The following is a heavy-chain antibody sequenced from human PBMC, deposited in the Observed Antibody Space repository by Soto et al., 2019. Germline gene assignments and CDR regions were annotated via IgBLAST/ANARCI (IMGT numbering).Heavy chain of an antibody. D-gene: IGHD2-15*01. CDR1: GFTFSSYS. J-gene: IGHJ4*02. V-gene: IGHV3-21*01. CDR3: ASSYCSGGSCYPIGGF. CDR2: ISSSSYI. Sequence: GGSLRLSCAASGFTFSSYSMNWVRQAPGKGLEWVSSISSSSYIYYADSVKGRFTISRDNAKNSLYLQMNSLRAEDTAVYYCASSYCSGGSCYPIGGFWGQGTLVTVSS.